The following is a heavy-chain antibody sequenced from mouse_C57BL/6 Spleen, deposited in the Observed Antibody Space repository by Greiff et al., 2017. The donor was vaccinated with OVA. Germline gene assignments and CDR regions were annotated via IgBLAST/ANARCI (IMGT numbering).Heavy chain of an antibody. D-gene: IGHD1-1*01. Sequence: GQLPQPRDNLVRPGTSVKVSCKASGYAFTNYLIEWVKQRPGQGLEWIGVINPGSGGTNYNEKFKGKATLTADKSSSTAYMQLSSLTSEDSAVYFCARGAGSNYFDYWGQGTTLTVSS. CDR1: GYAFTNYL. V-gene: IGHV1-54*01. J-gene: IGHJ2*01. CDR2: INPGSGGT. CDR3: ARGAGSNYFDY.